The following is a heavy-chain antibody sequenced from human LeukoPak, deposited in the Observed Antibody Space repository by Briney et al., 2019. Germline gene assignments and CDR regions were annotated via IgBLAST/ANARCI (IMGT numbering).Heavy chain of an antibody. CDR1: GFTFDDYA. CDR2: ISGDGGNT. Sequence: PGGSLRLSCAASGFTFDDYAMHWVRQAPGKGLAWVSLISGDGGNTYYADSVKGRFTISRDNSKNSLYLQMNSLRTEDTALYYCAKGKRGSGNFYTSFDYWGQGTLVTVSS. D-gene: IGHD3-10*01. CDR3: AKGKRGSGNFYTSFDY. V-gene: IGHV3-43*02. J-gene: IGHJ4*02.